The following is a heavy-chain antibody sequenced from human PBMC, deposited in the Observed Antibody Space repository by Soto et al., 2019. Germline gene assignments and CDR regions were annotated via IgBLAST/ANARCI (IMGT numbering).Heavy chain of an antibody. Sequence: PGGALRLPWTASGFTFTNYAMSWARQAPGKGLEWVLTISGSGVRTYYADSVKGRFTISRDNSKNTLDLQMNSLRAEGTAIYYCAKDHAREQFVRGENWFHSWGQGT. D-gene: IGHD6-6*01. CDR3: AKDHAREQFVRGENWFHS. CDR2: ISGSGVRT. V-gene: IGHV3-23*01. J-gene: IGHJ5*01. CDR1: GFTFTNYA.